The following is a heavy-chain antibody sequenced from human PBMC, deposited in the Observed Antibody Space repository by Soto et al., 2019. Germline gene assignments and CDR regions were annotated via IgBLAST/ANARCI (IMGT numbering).Heavy chain of an antibody. V-gene: IGHV3-11*05. CDR2: TTGSSSYI. Sequence: QVQLVESGGGLVKPGGSLRLSCVASGFSFSDYYMSWIRQAPGKGLGWVSYTTGSSSYINYADSVKGRFTISRDNAQKTLFLQMNSLRVEDTAVYHCASVARTTEGGYYYMDVWGLGTTVTVSS. D-gene: IGHD3-16*01. CDR1: GFSFSDYY. J-gene: IGHJ6*02. CDR3: ASVARTTEGGYYYMDV.